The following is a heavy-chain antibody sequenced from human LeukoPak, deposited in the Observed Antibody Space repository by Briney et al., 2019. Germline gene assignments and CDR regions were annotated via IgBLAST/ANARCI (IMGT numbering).Heavy chain of an antibody. J-gene: IGHJ5*02. Sequence: GASVKVSCKASGGTFSSYAISWVRQAPGQGLEWMGRIIPIFGTANYAQKFQGRVTITADKSTGTAYMELSSLRSEDTAVYYCARDGYYYDSSGYYYDWFDPWGQGTLVTVSS. CDR3: ARDGYYYDSSGYYYDWFDP. CDR2: IIPIFGTA. D-gene: IGHD3-22*01. V-gene: IGHV1-69*06. CDR1: GGTFSSYA.